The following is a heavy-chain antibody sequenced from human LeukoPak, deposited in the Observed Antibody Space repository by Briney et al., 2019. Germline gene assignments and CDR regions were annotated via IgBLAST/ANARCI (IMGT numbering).Heavy chain of an antibody. CDR3: ARGPGDPFDY. Sequence: ASVKVSCKASGGTFSSYAISWVRQATGQGLEWMGWMNPNSGNTGYAQKFQGRVTIIRNTSISTAYMELSSLRSEDTAVYYCARGPGDPFDYWGQGTLVTVSS. J-gene: IGHJ4*02. V-gene: IGHV1-8*03. CDR1: GGTFSSYA. CDR2: MNPNSGNT. D-gene: IGHD3-16*01.